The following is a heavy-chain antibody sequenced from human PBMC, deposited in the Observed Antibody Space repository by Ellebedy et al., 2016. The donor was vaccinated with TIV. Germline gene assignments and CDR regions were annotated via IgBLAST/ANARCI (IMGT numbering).Heavy chain of an antibody. V-gene: IGHV3-7*01. D-gene: IGHD4-17*01. J-gene: IGHJ5*02. Sequence: GESLKISCAASGFSFRNYWMSWVRQAPGKGLEWVANIYQDGSDKYYVDSVKGRFTISRDNANKSLFLQMNNLRVEDTAVYYCARRGGYGDYAVQINSWFDTWGRGTLVTVSS. CDR1: GFSFRNYW. CDR3: ARRGGYGDYAVQINSWFDT. CDR2: IYQDGSDK.